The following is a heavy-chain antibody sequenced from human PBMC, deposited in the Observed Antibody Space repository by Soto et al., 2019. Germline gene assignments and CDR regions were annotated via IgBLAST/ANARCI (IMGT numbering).Heavy chain of an antibody. V-gene: IGHV4-39*01. CDR1: GGSISSSSYY. CDR2: IYYSGST. Sequence: SETLSLTCTVSGGSISSSSYYWGWIRQPPGKGLEWIGSIYYSGSTYYNPSLKSRVTISVDTSKNQFSLKLSSVTAADTAVYYCATQTAPSIAARRPYYYYYYYMDVWGKGTTVTVSS. CDR3: ATQTAPSIAARRPYYYYYYYMDV. J-gene: IGHJ6*03. D-gene: IGHD6-6*01.